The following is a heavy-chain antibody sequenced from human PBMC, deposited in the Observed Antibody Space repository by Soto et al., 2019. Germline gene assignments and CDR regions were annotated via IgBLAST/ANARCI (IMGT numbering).Heavy chain of an antibody. CDR3: TRGVVFDY. D-gene: IGHD2-15*01. Sequence: EVQLVESGGGLVQPGGSLRLSCAASGFTFSNYWMHWVRQAPGKGLVWVSRIDRDGSSTNYADSVKGRFTISRDNSKNTLSLHMNSRRPDDTAVYYCTRGVVFDYWGQGTLVTVSS. J-gene: IGHJ4*02. V-gene: IGHV3-74*01. CDR1: GFTFSNYW. CDR2: IDRDGSST.